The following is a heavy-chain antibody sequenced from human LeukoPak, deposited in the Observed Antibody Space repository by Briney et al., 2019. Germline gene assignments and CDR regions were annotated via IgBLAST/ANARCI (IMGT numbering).Heavy chain of an antibody. CDR3: ARSEPRQQLGGNDY. CDR2: INHSGST. D-gene: IGHD6-13*01. V-gene: IGHV4-34*01. Sequence: SETLSLTCAVYGGSFRGYYWSWIRQPPGKGLEWIGEINHSGSTNYNPSLKSRVTISVDTSKNQFSLKLSSVTAADTAVYYCARSEPRQQLGGNDYWGQGTLVTVSS. CDR1: GGSFRGYY. J-gene: IGHJ4*02.